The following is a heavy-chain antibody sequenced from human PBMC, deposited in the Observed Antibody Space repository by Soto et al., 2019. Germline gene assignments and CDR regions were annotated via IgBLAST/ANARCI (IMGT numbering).Heavy chain of an antibody. CDR1: GFTFSSYW. CDR3: ARFTCSGGSCYRRGNAFDI. J-gene: IGHJ3*02. V-gene: IGHV3-7*01. D-gene: IGHD2-15*01. Sequence: EVQLVESGGGLVQPGGSLSLSCAASGFTFSSYWMSWVRQAPGKGLEWVANIKQDGSEKYYVDSVKGRFTISRDNAKNSLYLQMNGLRAEDTAVYYCARFTCSGGSCYRRGNAFDIWGQGTMVTVSS. CDR2: IKQDGSEK.